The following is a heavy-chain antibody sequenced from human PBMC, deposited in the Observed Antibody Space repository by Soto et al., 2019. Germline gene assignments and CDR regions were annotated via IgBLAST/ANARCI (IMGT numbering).Heavy chain of an antibody. D-gene: IGHD3-3*01. CDR2: INHSGST. CDR1: GGSFSGYY. Sequence: SETLSLTCAVYGGSFSGYYWSWIRQPPGKGLEWIGEINHSGSTNYNPSLKSRVTISVDTSKNQFSLKLISVTAADTAVYYCARGIYDFWSGYYRNWGQGTLVTVSS. J-gene: IGHJ4*02. CDR3: ARGIYDFWSGYYRN. V-gene: IGHV4-34*01.